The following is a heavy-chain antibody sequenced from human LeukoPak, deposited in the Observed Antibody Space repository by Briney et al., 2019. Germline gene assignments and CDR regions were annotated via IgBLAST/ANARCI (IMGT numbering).Heavy chain of an antibody. CDR1: GGTFSSYA. J-gene: IGHJ4*02. CDR2: IIPILGIA. CDR3: AGGDIDWLRSPGTLYYIDQ. V-gene: IGHV1-69*04. Sequence: ASVKVSCKASGGTFSSYAISWVRQAPGQGLEWMGRIIPILGIANYAQKFQGRVTITADESTSTAYMELSSLRSEDTAVYYCAGGDIDWLRSPGTLYYIDQWGPGTLVTVSS. D-gene: IGHD3-9*01.